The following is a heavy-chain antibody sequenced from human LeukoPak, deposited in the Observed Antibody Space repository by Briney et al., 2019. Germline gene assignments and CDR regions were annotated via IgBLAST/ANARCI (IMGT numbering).Heavy chain of an antibody. J-gene: IGHJ3*02. Sequence: PGGSLRLSCAASGLTFNKYAISWVRQAPGKGLEWVSAISASGGGTYYADSVRGRFTVSRDNSKNTLYVQMNTLRAEDTAVYYCAKGRSGYDAFDIWGQGTMDTVSS. D-gene: IGHD5-12*01. V-gene: IGHV3-23*01. CDR2: ISASGGGT. CDR3: AKGRSGYDAFDI. CDR1: GLTFNKYA.